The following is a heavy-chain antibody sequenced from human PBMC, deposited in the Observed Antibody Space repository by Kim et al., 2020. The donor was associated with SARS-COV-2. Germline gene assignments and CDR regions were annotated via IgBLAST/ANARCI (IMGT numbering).Heavy chain of an antibody. CDR1: GFTFSSYA. CDR3: VKETYYYDSSGYYYGDAFDI. D-gene: IGHD3-22*01. V-gene: IGHV3-64D*06. J-gene: IGHJ3*02. Sequence: GGSLRLSCSASGFTFSSYAMHWVRQAPGKGLEYVSAISSNGGSTYYADSVKGRFTISRDNSKNTLYLQMSSLRAEDTAVYYCVKETYYYDSSGYYYGDAFDIWGQGTMVTVSS. CDR2: ISSNGGST.